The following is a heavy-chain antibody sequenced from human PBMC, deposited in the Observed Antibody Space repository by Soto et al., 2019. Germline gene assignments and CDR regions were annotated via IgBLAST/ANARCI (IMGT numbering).Heavy chain of an antibody. Sequence: ASVKVSCKASGYTFTGYYMHWVRQAPGQGLEWMGWINPNSGGTNYAQKFQGWVTMTRDTSISTAYMELSRLRSDDTAVYYCARGGANWNDEFDPWVQGTLVTVSS. D-gene: IGHD1-20*01. V-gene: IGHV1-2*04. J-gene: IGHJ5*02. CDR1: GYTFTGYY. CDR2: INPNSGGT. CDR3: ARGGANWNDEFDP.